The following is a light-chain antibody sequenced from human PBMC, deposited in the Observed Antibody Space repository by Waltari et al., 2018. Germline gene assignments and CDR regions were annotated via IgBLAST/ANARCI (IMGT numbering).Light chain of an antibody. J-gene: IGLJ3*02. CDR1: RSNIGAGFD. CDR3: QSYDSSLTV. V-gene: IGLV1-40*01. Sequence: QSVLTQPPSVSVAPGQRVTISCTGSRSNIGAGFDVHWYQQFAGAAPKLLIYGNNNRHSGVPDRFSGSKSGTSASLVISGLQAEDEADYYCQSYDSSLTVFGGGTRVTVL. CDR2: GNN.